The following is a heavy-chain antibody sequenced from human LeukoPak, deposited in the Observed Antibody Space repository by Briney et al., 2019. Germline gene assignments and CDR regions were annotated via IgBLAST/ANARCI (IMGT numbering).Heavy chain of an antibody. CDR2: IYQSGTT. CDR1: GGFITSGIHW. J-gene: IGHJ4*02. V-gene: IGHV4-4*02. CDR3: ATGAYSYFDN. D-gene: IGHD4-17*01. Sequence: PSETLSLTCTVSGGFITSGIHWWSWARQTPGKGLEWIGEIYQSGTTNYKPSLKSRVTMSLDKSRNLFSLQLSSVTAADTAVYYCATGAYSYFDNWGQGTLVIFSP.